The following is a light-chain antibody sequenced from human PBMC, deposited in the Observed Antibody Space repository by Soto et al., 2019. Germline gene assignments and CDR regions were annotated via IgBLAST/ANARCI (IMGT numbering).Light chain of an antibody. Sequence: DIVMTQSPLSLPVTPGEPASMSCTSNQSLLHSNGYNYLDWYLQKPGQSPRLLIYLGFDRASGVPVRFSGSRSGTEFTLTINSLQSEDFAVYYCQRYNNWPLTFGGGTKVESK. CDR3: QRYNNWPLT. V-gene: IGKV2-28*01. CDR1: QSLLHSNGYNY. CDR2: LGF. J-gene: IGKJ4*01.